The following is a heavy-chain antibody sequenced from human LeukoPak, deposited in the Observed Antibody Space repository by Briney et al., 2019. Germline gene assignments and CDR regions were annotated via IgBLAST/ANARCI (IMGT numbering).Heavy chain of an antibody. D-gene: IGHD1-26*01. CDR2: ISSCVSTI. J-gene: IGHJ6*03. CDR3: AREFVGTTSYYYYYMDV. CDR1: GFTFSSYS. V-gene: IGHV3-48*01. Sequence: PRGSLRLSCAASGFTFSSYSMNWVRQAPGKGLEWVSYISSCVSTIYYADSVKGRFTISRDNAKNSLYLQMNSLRAEDTAVYYCAREFVGTTSYYYYYMDVWGKGTTVTVSS.